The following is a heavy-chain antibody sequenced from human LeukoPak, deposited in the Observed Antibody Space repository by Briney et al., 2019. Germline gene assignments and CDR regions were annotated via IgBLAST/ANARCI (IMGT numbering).Heavy chain of an antibody. V-gene: IGHV3-30*04. D-gene: IGHD3-10*01. J-gene: IGHJ6*04. CDR3: ARATDYYGSGSYLPLYYFYGMDV. Sequence: GGSLRLSCAASGFTFSRHAMHWVRQSPGKGLEWVAIILYDGSDEYIADSVKGRFSISRDNSRNTLDLQMNSLTTEDTALYYCARATDYYGSGSYLPLYYFYGMDVWGKGTAVIVSS. CDR2: ILYDGSDE. CDR1: GFTFSRHA.